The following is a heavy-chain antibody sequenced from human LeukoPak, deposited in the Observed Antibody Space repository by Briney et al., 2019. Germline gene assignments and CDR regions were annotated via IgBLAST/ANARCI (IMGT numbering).Heavy chain of an antibody. CDR3: ARGPDFGYCSSTSCYGFYYYYYYMDV. Sequence: ASVKVSCKASGYTFTSYDINWVRQATGQGLEWMGWMNPNSGNTGYAQKFHGRVTMTRNTSISTAYMELSSLRSEDTAVYYCARGPDFGYCSSTSCYGFYYYYYYMDVWGKGTTVTISS. CDR1: GYTFTSYD. D-gene: IGHD2-2*01. CDR2: MNPNSGNT. J-gene: IGHJ6*03. V-gene: IGHV1-8*01.